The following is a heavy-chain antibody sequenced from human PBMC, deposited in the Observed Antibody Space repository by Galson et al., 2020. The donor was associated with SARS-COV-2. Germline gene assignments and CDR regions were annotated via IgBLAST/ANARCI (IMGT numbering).Heavy chain of an antibody. D-gene: IGHD2-15*01. CDR2: ISRLSNDI. CDR3: VRCRVGEPLDS. V-gene: IGHV3-21*01. J-gene: IGHJ4*02. CDR1: GFDFSSYS. Sequence: GESLKISCATSGFDFSSYSMNWVRQAPGKVLEWVSSISRLSNDIYYADAVKGRFTISRDNANNSVYLHLNSLRAEDTAVYYCVRCRVGEPLDSWGQGILVTVSS.